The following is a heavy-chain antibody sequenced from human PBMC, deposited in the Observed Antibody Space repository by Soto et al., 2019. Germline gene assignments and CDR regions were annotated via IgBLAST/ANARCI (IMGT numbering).Heavy chain of an antibody. J-gene: IGHJ5*02. Sequence: PSETLSLTCTVSGGSISSDSYYWGWIRQSPEKGLEWIASISYSGSTYYNPTLKSRLIISVDTSKSQFSLKLSSVTAADTAVYYCARDDYGGNFVNWFDPWGQGTLVTVSS. D-gene: IGHD4-17*01. CDR3: ARDDYGGNFVNWFDP. CDR1: GGSISSDSYY. V-gene: IGHV4-39*02. CDR2: ISYSGST.